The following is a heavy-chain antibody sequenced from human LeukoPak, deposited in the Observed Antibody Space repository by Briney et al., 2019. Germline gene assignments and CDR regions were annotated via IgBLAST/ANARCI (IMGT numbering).Heavy chain of an antibody. J-gene: IGHJ4*02. CDR2: IYSNGDT. Sequence: SETLSLTCTVSGGSISSGPYYWNWIRQSAGKGLGWIGRIYSNGDTDYHPSLKSRVTISLDTPKNQVSLSLSSVTAADTAVYYCARDRADNGDYIKFDYWGQGSLVTVSS. D-gene: IGHD4-17*01. CDR1: GGSISSGPYY. CDR3: ARDRADNGDYIKFDY. V-gene: IGHV4-61*02.